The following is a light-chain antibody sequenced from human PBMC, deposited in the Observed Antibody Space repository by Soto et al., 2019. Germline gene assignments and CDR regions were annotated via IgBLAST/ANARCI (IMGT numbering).Light chain of an antibody. V-gene: IGLV2-11*01. CDR3: CSYAGGYTYV. CDR1: TSDVGGYNY. CDR2: DVS. Sequence: QLVLTQPRSVSGSPGQSVTISCAGTTSDVGGYNYVSWYQQHPGKAPKVMIYDVSKRPSGVPDRFSGSKSGNTASLTISGLQAEDEADYYCCSYAGGYTYVFGTGTKVTVL. J-gene: IGLJ1*01.